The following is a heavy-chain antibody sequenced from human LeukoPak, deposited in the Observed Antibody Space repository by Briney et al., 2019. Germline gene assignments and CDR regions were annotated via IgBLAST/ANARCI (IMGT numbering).Heavy chain of an antibody. CDR3: ARFFLYFFGRGIYYFDS. CDR2: IYTSGST. CDR1: GGSISSYY. J-gene: IGHJ4*02. D-gene: IGHD2-8*01. Sequence: SETLSLTCTVSGGSISSYYWSWIRQPAGKGLEWIGRIYTSGSTNYNPSLKSRVAMSVDTSKNQFSLKLSSVTAADTAVYYCARFFLYFFGRGIYYFDSGGQETLVPVPS. V-gene: IGHV4-4*07.